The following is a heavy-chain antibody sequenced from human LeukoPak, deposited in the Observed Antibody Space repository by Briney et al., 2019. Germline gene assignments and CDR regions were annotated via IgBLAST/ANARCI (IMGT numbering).Heavy chain of an antibody. CDR1: GGSISTTNW. J-gene: IGHJ4*02. CDR2: VHLSGRT. V-gene: IGHV4-4*02. D-gene: IGHD2-2*01. CDR3: ARGSGTSAYFDY. Sequence: SETLSLTCGVSGGSISTTNWWTWVRQPPGEGLEWIGEVHLSGRTHYNPSLESRVTMSVDMSENHISLRLTSVTAADTAVYYCARGSGTSAYFDYWGRGTLVTVSS.